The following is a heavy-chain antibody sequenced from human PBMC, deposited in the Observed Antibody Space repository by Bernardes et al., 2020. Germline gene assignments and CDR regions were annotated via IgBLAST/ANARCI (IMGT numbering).Heavy chain of an antibody. CDR2: IYYSGST. V-gene: IGHV4-59*01. J-gene: IGHJ6*02. CDR1: GASISSYY. CDR3: ARHFGVVKDYYYYYGVDV. Sequence: TLSLPCTVSGASISSYYWYWIRQPPGKGLEWIGYIYYSGSTNYNPSLKSRVTMSVDTSKNQVSLKLTSATAADTAVYYCARHFGVVKDYYYYYGVDVWGQGTTVTVS. D-gene: IGHD3-3*01.